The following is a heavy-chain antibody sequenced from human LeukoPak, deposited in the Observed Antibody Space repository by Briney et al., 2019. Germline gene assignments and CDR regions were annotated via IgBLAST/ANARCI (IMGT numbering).Heavy chain of an antibody. CDR3: ARGYCSSTSCYVGYEEYGTDV. CDR2: IYYXGST. Sequence: XIXXXPGXGLEWIGSIYYXGSTYYNPSLKSRVTISVDTSKNQFSLKLSSVTAADTAVYYCARGYCSSTSCYVGYEEYGTDVWGQGTTVTVSS. J-gene: IGHJ6*02. D-gene: IGHD2-2*01. V-gene: IGHV4-39*01.